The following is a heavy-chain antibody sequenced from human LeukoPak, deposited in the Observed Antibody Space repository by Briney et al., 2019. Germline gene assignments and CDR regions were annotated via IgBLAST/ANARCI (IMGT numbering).Heavy chain of an antibody. J-gene: IGHJ4*02. CDR2: IQQHGSET. Sequence: GGSLRLSCEASGFSFSNYWMSWVRQAPGKGLEWVANIQQHGSETYYVDSVKGRFTISRDNAKNSLYLQMNSLRAEDTAVYYCARGWLGSSSEGFGYWGQGTLVTVSS. CDR3: ARGWLGSSSEGFGY. D-gene: IGHD6-6*01. V-gene: IGHV3-7*01. CDR1: GFSFSNYW.